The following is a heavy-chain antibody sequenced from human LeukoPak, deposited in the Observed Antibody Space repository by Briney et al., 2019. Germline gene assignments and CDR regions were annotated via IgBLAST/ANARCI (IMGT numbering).Heavy chain of an antibody. Sequence: SETLSLTCTVSGGSFSSSSYYWGWIRQPPGKGLEWIGNIYYRGNTYYSPSLKSRVTISVDTSRHQFSLKLSSVTAADTAVYYCARDNGDYGFDYWGQGTLVTVSS. CDR3: ARDNGDYGFDY. J-gene: IGHJ4*02. V-gene: IGHV4-39*01. D-gene: IGHD4-17*01. CDR1: GGSFSSSSYY. CDR2: IYYRGNT.